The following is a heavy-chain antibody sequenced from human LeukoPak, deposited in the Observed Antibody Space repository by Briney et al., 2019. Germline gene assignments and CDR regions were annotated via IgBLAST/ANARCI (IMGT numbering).Heavy chain of an antibody. CDR2: IYHSGST. J-gene: IGHJ3*02. D-gene: IGHD3-10*01. V-gene: IGHV4-59*12. CDR3: AGDMVRGVDDAFDI. Sequence: SETLSLTCTVSGGSISSYYWSWIRQPPGKGLEWIGYIYHSGSTYYNPSLKSRVTISVDRSKNQFSLKLSSVTAADTAVYYCAGDMVRGVDDAFDIWGQGTMVTVSS. CDR1: GGSISSYY.